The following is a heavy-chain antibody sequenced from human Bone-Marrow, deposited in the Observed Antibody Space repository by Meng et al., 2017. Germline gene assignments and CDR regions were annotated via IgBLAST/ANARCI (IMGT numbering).Heavy chain of an antibody. CDR1: GGSISSYY. J-gene: IGHJ6*02. CDR3: ATTIRYCSSTSCYGNYYGMDV. D-gene: IGHD2-2*01. Sequence: ESLKIFCTVSGGSISSYYWSWIRQPPGKGLEWLGYIYYSGSTNYNTSLKSRVTISVDTSKNQFSLKLSSVTAADTAVYYCATTIRYCSSTSCYGNYYGMDVWGQGTTVTVSS. CDR2: IYYSGST. V-gene: IGHV4-59*01.